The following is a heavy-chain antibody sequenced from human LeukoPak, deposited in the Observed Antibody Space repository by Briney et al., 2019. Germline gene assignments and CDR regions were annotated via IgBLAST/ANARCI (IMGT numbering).Heavy chain of an antibody. Sequence: SQSLSLTCAISGDSVSSNSAAWIWIRQSPSRGLEWLGRTYYRSKWYNDYAVSVKSRITINPDTSKNQFSLQLNSVTPEDTAVYYCARGHHQAWDAFDIWGQGTMVTVSS. CDR3: ARGHHQAWDAFDI. CDR2: TYYRSKWYN. CDR1: GDSVSSNSAA. V-gene: IGHV6-1*01. J-gene: IGHJ3*02.